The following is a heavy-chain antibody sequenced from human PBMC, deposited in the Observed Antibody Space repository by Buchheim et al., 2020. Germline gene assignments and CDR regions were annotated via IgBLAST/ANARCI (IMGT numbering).Heavy chain of an antibody. D-gene: IGHD3-22*01. CDR2: IKQDGSEK. V-gene: IGHV3-7*01. J-gene: IGHJ4*02. CDR3: VRAYYYDSSGPDFDY. Sequence: EVQLVESGGGLVQPGGSLRLSCAASGFTFSSYWMSWVRQAPGKGLEWVANIKQDGSEKYYVDSVKGRFTISRDNAKNSMYLQMNSLRAENTAVYYCVRAYYYDSSGPDFDYWGQGTL. CDR1: GFTFSSYW.